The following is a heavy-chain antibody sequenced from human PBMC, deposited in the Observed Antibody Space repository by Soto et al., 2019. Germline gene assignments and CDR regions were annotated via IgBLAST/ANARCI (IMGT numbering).Heavy chain of an antibody. D-gene: IGHD4-17*01. Sequence: GGSLRLSCAASGFTVDDYAMHWVRQAPGKGLEWVSGISWNSETIDYADSVKGRFTISRDNAKSSLFLQMNSLRPDDTALYYCAKDMKWGGMTTIHYFDSWGQGTLVTLSS. V-gene: IGHV3-9*01. J-gene: IGHJ4*02. CDR3: AKDMKWGGMTTIHYFDS. CDR2: ISWNSETI. CDR1: GFTVDDYA.